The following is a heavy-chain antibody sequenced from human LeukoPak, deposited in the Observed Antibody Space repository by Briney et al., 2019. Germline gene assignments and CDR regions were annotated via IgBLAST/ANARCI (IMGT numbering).Heavy chain of an antibody. V-gene: IGHV3-23*01. CDR1: GFTFSSYA. J-gene: IGHJ4*02. D-gene: IGHD3-22*01. CDR3: GKDTSAYYYDSSGLRYDY. Sequence: GGSLRLSCAASGFTFSSYAMSWVRQAPGKGLEWVSAISGSGGSTYYADSVKGRFTISRDNSKNTLYLQMNSLRAEDTAVYYCGKDTSAYYYDSSGLRYDYWGQGTLVTVSS. CDR2: ISGSGGST.